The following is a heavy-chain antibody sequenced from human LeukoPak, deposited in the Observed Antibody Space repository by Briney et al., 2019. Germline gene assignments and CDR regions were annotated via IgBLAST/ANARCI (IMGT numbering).Heavy chain of an antibody. J-gene: IGHJ5*02. CDR2: TYYRSKWYS. Sequence: SQTLSLTCAISGDSVSSNSAAWNWIRQSPSRGLEWLGRTYYRSKWYSDYGASVRGRIAINPDTSKNQFSLQLSSVTPEDTAVYYCASQLWFGEQNWFDPWGQGTLVTVSS. CDR3: ASQLWFGEQNWFDP. V-gene: IGHV6-1*01. CDR1: GDSVSSNSAA. D-gene: IGHD3-10*01.